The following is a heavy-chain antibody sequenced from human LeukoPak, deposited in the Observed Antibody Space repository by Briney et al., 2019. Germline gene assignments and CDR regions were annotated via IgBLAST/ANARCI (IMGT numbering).Heavy chain of an antibody. V-gene: IGHV3-30*18. Sequence: GGSLRLSCTASVSSYGMHWVRQAPGKGLEWVAVISYDGSNKYYADSVKGRFTISRDNSKNTVYLQMNSLRAEDTAIYYCAKGYRGYDYAFDIWGQGTMVTVPS. CDR1: VSSYG. D-gene: IGHD5-12*01. CDR3: AKGYRGYDYAFDI. J-gene: IGHJ3*02. CDR2: ISYDGSNK.